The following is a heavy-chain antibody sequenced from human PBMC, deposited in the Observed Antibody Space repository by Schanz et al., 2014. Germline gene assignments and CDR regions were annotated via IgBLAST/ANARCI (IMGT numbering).Heavy chain of an antibody. CDR1: GFTFRGYA. Sequence: EVQLLESGGDLVQPGGSLRLSCVVSGFTFRGYAMSWVRQAPGKGLQWVSTISNGGGGYIYYADSVKGRFTISRDNAKNSLYLQMNSLRAEDTAVYYCASEYYYGSGSPESVPPWGQGTLVTVSS. CDR2: ISNGGGGYI. D-gene: IGHD3-10*01. J-gene: IGHJ5*02. CDR3: ASEYYYGSGSPESVPP. V-gene: IGHV3-21*02.